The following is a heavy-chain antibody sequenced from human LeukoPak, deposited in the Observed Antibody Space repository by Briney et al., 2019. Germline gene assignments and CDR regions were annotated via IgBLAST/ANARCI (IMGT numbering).Heavy chain of an antibody. CDR3: ARNDSSAYDY. V-gene: IGHV1-18*01. CDR2: ISAYNGYT. D-gene: IGHD2-15*01. J-gene: IGHJ4*02. CDR1: GYTFTSYG. Sequence: GASVKVSCKASGYTFTSYGISWVRQAPGQGLEWMGWISAYNGYTKSAQNLQGRVTMTTDTSTSTACMELRSLRSDDTAVYYCARNDSSAYDYWGQGTLVTVSS.